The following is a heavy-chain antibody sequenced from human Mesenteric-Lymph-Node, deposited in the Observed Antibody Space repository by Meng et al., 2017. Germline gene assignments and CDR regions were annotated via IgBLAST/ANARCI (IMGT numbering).Heavy chain of an antibody. CDR3: ARNGAYSADH. J-gene: IGHJ4*02. CDR1: GASISSGYW. CDR2: IHHGGDT. Sequence: QLQVQESGPRLVKPSETLSLTCTVSGASISSGYWLSWDRQPPGKGLEWIGEIHHGGDTNYNPSLKSRVTISVDKSNNQYSLRLTSVTAADTAMYYCARNGAYSADHWGQGTLVTVSS. D-gene: IGHD2-15*01. V-gene: IGHV4-4*02.